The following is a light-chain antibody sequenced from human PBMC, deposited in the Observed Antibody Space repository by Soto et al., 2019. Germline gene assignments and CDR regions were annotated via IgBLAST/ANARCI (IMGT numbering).Light chain of an antibody. Sequence: EIVMPQSPATLSVSPGVRATLSCRASQSVSSNLAWYPQKPGQAPRLLISGASTRATGIPARFSGSESGTDVTLTASSLQGEESAVYHCQEYDNRLRAFDEGTKVEIK. J-gene: IGKJ1*01. V-gene: IGKV3-15*01. CDR2: GAS. CDR1: QSVSSN. CDR3: QEYDNRLRA.